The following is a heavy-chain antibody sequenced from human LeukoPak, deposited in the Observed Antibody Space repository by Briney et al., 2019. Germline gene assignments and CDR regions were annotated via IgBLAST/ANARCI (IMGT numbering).Heavy chain of an antibody. CDR2: MNPNSGAT. CDR1: GYTFSGYY. Sequence: ASVKVSCKASGYTFSGYYIHWVRQAPGQGLEWMGWMNPNSGATNNAQKFQGRVTLSRDTSISTAYMELRKLRSDDTAVYYCARSGTTTIPNFDYWGQGTLVTVSS. V-gene: IGHV1-2*02. D-gene: IGHD1/OR15-1a*01. CDR3: ARSGTTTIPNFDY. J-gene: IGHJ4*02.